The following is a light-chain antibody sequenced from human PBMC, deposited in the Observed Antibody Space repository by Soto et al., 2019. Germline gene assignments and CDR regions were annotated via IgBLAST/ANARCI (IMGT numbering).Light chain of an antibody. V-gene: IGKV3-20*01. CDR3: QQYGSSPWT. CDR2: GAS. CDR1: QSVSSSY. Sequence: EIVLTQSPGTLSLSPGERATLCCRASQSVSSSYLAWYQQKPGQAPRLLIYGASSRATDIPDRFSGSGSVTDFTLTISRLEPEDFAVCYCQQYGSSPWTFGQGTKVDIK. J-gene: IGKJ1*01.